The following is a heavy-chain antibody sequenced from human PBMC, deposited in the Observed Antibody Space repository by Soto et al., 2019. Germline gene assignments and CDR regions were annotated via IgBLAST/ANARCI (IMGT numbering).Heavy chain of an antibody. CDR1: GFTFSSYA. D-gene: IGHD2-2*01. V-gene: IGHV3-23*01. Sequence: VGSLRLSCAASGFTFSSYAMSWVRQAPGKGLEWVSAISGSGGSTYYADSVKGRFTISRDNSKNTLYLQMNSLRAEDTAVYYCAKDLAPCRSTSCYLDAFDIWGQGTMVTVSS. CDR3: AKDLAPCRSTSCYLDAFDI. J-gene: IGHJ3*02. CDR2: ISGSGGST.